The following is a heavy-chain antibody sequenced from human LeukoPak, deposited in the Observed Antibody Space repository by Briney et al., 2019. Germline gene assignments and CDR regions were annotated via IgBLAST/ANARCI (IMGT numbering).Heavy chain of an antibody. D-gene: IGHD3-9*01. J-gene: IGHJ4*02. CDR3: ARALGHYDILTGYLPIGY. CDR1: GYTFTGYY. V-gene: IGHV1-2*02. Sequence: ASVKVSFKASGYTFTGYYMHWVRQAPGQGLEWMGWINPNSGGTNYAQKFQGRVTMTRDTSISTAYMELSRLRSDDTAVYYCARALGHYDILTGYLPIGYWGQGTLVTVSS. CDR2: INPNSGGT.